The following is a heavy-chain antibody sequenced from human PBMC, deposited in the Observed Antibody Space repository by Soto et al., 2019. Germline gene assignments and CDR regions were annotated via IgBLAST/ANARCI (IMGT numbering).Heavy chain of an antibody. CDR1: GGSISSYY. J-gene: IGHJ6*03. V-gene: IGHV4-59*01. D-gene: IGHD3-10*01. CDR2: IYYSGST. Sequence: SETLSLTCTVSGGSISSYYWSWIRQPPGKGLEWIGYIYYSGSTNYNPSLKSRVTISVDTSKNQFCLKLSSVTAADTAVYYCARVNGWTIIKYYYYYMDVWGKGTRVTDSS. CDR3: ARVNGWTIIKYYYYYMDV.